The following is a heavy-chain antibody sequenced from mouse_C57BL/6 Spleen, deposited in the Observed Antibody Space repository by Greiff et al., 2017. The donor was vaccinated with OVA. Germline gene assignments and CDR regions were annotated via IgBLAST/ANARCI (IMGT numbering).Heavy chain of an antibody. V-gene: IGHV3-6*01. Sequence: DVQLQESGPGLVKPSPSLSLSCSVTGYSITSGYYWNWIRQSPGNKLECMGYLRYDGSNNYNPTLKNRISITPDTSKNPYILNMSSVTTEATATYYCADDYGSDYAMDYWGQGTSVTVSA. CDR1: GYSITSGYY. D-gene: IGHD2-4*01. J-gene: IGHJ4*01. CDR2: LRYDGSN. CDR3: ADDYGSDYAMDY.